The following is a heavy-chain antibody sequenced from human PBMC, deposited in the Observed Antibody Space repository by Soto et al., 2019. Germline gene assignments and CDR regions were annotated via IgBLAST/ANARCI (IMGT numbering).Heavy chain of an antibody. D-gene: IGHD3-16*02. CDR3: ARLPLMITFGGVIADAFDI. J-gene: IGHJ3*02. Sequence: SQTRSLTCAISGDSVSSNSAAWNWIRQSPSRGLEWLGRTYYRSKWYNDYAVSVKSRITINPDTSKNQFSLQLNSVTPEDTAVYYCARLPLMITFGGVIADAFDIWGQGTMVTVSS. CDR1: GDSVSSNSAA. CDR2: TYYRSKWYN. V-gene: IGHV6-1*01.